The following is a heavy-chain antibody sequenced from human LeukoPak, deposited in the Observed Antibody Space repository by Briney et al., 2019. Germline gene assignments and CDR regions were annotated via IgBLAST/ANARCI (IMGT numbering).Heavy chain of an antibody. CDR2: ISYDGDTT. CDR3: ARDLSEKYSSDY. Sequence: PGGSLILSCAASGFTFSRYAMHWARQAPGKGLEWVTFISYDGDTTYYADSVKGRFTISRDNSKSTVYLQMNSLRGEDTAVYYCARDLSEKYSSDYWGQGTLVTVSS. V-gene: IGHV3-30*03. CDR1: GFTFSRYA. D-gene: IGHD2/OR15-2a*01. J-gene: IGHJ4*02.